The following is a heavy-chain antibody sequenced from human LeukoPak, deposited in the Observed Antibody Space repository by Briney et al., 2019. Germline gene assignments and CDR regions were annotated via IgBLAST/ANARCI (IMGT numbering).Heavy chain of an antibody. CDR3: ARADSGTYYNYYLDS. D-gene: IGHD1-26*01. J-gene: IGHJ4*02. V-gene: IGHV3-30*04. CDR2: ISNDGGTK. Sequence: PGGSLRLSCAASGFTFSSYAMHWVRQAPGKGLEWVAVISNDGGTKYYPDSVKGRFTISRDSSRNTLYLQMNSLRAEDTAVYYCARADSGTYYNYYLDSWGQGTLVTVSS. CDR1: GFTFSSYA.